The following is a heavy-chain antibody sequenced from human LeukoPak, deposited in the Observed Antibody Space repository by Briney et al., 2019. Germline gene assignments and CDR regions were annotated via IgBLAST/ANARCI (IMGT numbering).Heavy chain of an antibody. CDR1: GGTFSSYA. V-gene: IGHV1-69*05. CDR2: IIPIFGTS. Sequence: ASVKVSCKASGGTFSSYAISWVRQAPGQGLEWMARIIPIFGTSDYAQKFQGRVTITTYESTSTAFMELSGLRSEDTAVYYCTKDHEGYFDYWGQGSLVTVSS. CDR3: TKDHEGYFDY. J-gene: IGHJ4*02.